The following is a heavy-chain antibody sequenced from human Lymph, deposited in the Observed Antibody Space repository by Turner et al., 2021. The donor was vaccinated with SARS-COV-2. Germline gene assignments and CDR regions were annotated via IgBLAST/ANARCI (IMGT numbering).Heavy chain of an antibody. CDR3: ARQTVNNWVDP. J-gene: IGHJ5*02. CDR1: GGSMNNNY. CDR2: IFYRGST. Sequence: QVQLQESGPRLVKPLETLSLTCTVSGGSMNNNYWSWIRQPPGKRLEWIGFIFYRGSTNYNPSLKSRVTISVDTSENQFSPKLTSVTAADTAIYYCARQTVNNWVDPWGQGTLVTVSS. D-gene: IGHD2-21*02. V-gene: IGHV4-59*01.